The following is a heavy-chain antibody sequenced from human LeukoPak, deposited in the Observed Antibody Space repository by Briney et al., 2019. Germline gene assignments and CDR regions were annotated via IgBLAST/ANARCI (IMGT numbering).Heavy chain of an antibody. CDR1: GFTFDDYA. CDR3: AKAPYGAGSFLGAFDI. CDR2: ISWNSGSI. V-gene: IGHV3-9*01. J-gene: IGHJ3*02. Sequence: GGSLRLSCAASGFTFDDYAMHWVRQAPGKGLEWVSGISWNSGSIGYADSVKGRFTISRDNAKNSLYLQMNSLRAEDTALYYCAKAPYGAGSFLGAFDIWGQGTMVTVSS. D-gene: IGHD3-10*01.